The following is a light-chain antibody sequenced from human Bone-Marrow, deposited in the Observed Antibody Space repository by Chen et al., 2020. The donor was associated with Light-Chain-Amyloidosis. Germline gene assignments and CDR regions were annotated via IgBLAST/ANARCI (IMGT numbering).Light chain of an antibody. CDR3: QSADSSGTYEVI. J-gene: IGLJ2*01. CDR1: DLPTKY. V-gene: IGLV3-25*03. CDR2: RDT. Sequence: YELTRPPSVSVFPGQTARITCSGDDLPTKYAYWYQQKPGQAPVLVIHRDTDRPSWISERFSGSSSGTTATLTISGVQAEDEADYHCQSADSSGTYEVIFGGGTKLTVL.